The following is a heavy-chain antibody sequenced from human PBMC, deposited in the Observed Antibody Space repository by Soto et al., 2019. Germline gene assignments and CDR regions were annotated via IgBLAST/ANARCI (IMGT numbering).Heavy chain of an antibody. V-gene: IGHV4-59*01. CDR3: SRAPSAYSRGYGMDV. D-gene: IGHD5-18*01. Sequence: SETLSLTFTVSGGSISRYYWSWVRQSPVKGLEWIGYIYYSGTTNYNPSLRSRVTISVDTSNNQLSLRLTSVTAADTAVYYCSRAPSAYSRGYGMDVWGQGTTVTVCS. CDR1: GGSISRYY. CDR2: IYYSGTT. J-gene: IGHJ6*02.